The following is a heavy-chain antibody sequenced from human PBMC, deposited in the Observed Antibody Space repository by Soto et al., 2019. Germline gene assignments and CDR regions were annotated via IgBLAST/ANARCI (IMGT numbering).Heavy chain of an antibody. CDR3: AKESAMTTVTTAVAFDV. Sequence: QVQLVESGGGSVKPGGSLRLSCAASGFTFSDYYMSWIRQAPGKGLEWVSYISFNGGTIYYADSVKGGFTISRDNVKNSLYLQMNSLGAEDTAGYYCAKESAMTTVTTAVAFDVWGQGTMVTVSS. D-gene: IGHD4-4*01. J-gene: IGHJ3*01. V-gene: IGHV3-11*01. CDR2: ISFNGGTI. CDR1: GFTFSDYY.